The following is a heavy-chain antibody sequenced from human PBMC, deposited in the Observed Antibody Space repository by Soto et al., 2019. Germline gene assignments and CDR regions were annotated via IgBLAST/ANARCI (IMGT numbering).Heavy chain of an antibody. CDR3: ARAPRGFSAYDASLQIDS. CDR2: ISNDGSDK. Sequence: QVQLVESGGGVVQPGRSLRLSCAASESTFSNSGMHWVRQAAGKGLKWVAVISNDGSDKYYADSVKGRFTISRENSKKTLFLQMNSLRPEDTAVYYCARAPRGFSAYDASLQIDSWGQGTLVTVSS. J-gene: IGHJ4*02. V-gene: IGHV3-30*03. D-gene: IGHD5-12*01. CDR1: ESTFSNSG.